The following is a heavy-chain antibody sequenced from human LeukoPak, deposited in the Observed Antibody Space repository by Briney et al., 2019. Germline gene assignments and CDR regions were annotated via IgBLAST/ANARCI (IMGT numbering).Heavy chain of an antibody. CDR2: IYSGGST. Sequence: PGGSLRLSCAASGFTVSSNYMTWVRQAPGKGLERVSHIYSGGSTYYADSVKGRFTISRDNAKNSLYLQMNSLRAEDTALYFCAKDNAVTTGWSYLDVWGKGTTVTISS. V-gene: IGHV3-53*05. J-gene: IGHJ6*03. CDR1: GFTVSSNY. D-gene: IGHD4-17*01. CDR3: AKDNAVTTGWSYLDV.